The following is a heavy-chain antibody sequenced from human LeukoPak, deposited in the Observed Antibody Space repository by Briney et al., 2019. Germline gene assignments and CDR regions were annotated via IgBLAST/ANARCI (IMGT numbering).Heavy chain of an antibody. CDR2: ISSSGSTI. J-gene: IGHJ6*02. CDR1: GFTFSSYG. V-gene: IGHV3-48*04. D-gene: IGHD2-2*01. Sequence: GGSLRLSCAASGFTFSSYGMHWVRQAPGKGLEWVSYISSSGSTIYYADSVKGRFTISRDNAKNSLYLQMNSLRAEDTAVYYCARDRVVPAAISLYYYYGMDVWGQGTTVTVSS. CDR3: ARDRVVPAAISLYYYYGMDV.